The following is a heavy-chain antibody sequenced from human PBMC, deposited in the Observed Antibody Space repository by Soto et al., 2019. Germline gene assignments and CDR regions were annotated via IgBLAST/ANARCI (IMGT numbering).Heavy chain of an antibody. D-gene: IGHD3-10*01. CDR1: GGSISSYY. CDR3: ARVRGYNWFDP. J-gene: IGHJ5*02. Sequence: PSETLSLTCTVSGGSISSYYWSWIRQPPGKGLEWIGYIYYSVSTNYNPSLKSRVTISVDTSKNQFSLKLSSVTAADTAVYYCARVRGYNWFDPWGQGTLVTVSS. V-gene: IGHV4-59*01. CDR2: IYYSVST.